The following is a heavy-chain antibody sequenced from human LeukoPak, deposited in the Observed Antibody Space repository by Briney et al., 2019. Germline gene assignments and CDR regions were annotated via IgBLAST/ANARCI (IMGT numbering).Heavy chain of an antibody. CDR2: ISWDGGST. J-gene: IGHJ4*02. CDR3: AKDSGRGIVGATTDFHY. V-gene: IGHV3-43D*03. CDR1: GFTFDDYA. D-gene: IGHD1-26*01. Sequence: GGSLRLSCAASGFTFDDYAMHWVRQAPGKGLEWVSLISWDGGSTYYADSVKGRFTISRDNSKNSLYLQMNSLRAEDTALYYCAKDSGRGIVGATTDFHYWGQGTLVTASS.